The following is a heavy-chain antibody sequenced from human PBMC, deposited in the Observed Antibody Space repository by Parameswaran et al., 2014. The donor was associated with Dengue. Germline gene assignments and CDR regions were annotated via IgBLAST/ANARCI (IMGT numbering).Heavy chain of an antibody. D-gene: IGHD3-10*01. CDR2: ISSSSSYI. Sequence: GESLKISCAASGFTFSSYSMNWVRQAPGKGLEWVSSISSSSSYIYYADSVKGRFTISRDNAKNSLYLQMNSLRAEDTAVYYCARDSDYGSGRSYYYYYMDVVGPRDHGHRLL. V-gene: IGHV3-21*01. J-gene: IGHJ6*03. CDR1: GFTFSSYS. CDR3: ARDSDYGSGRSYYYYYMDV.